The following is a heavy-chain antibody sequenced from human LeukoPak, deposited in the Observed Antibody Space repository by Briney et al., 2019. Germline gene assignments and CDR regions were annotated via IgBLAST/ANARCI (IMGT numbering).Heavy chain of an antibody. Sequence: PSETLSLTCAVYGGSFSDYYWGWIRQPPGKGLEWIGEIDPSGSTNYSPSLTSRVTISVDTSKNQFSLKLSSVAAADTAVYFCVRVGYRYVINDWSRTGLGAYPTKYYYHMDVWDKGATVTVSS. D-gene: IGHD5-18*01. V-gene: IGHV4-34*01. CDR3: VRVGYRYVINDWSRTGLGAYPTKYYYHMDV. CDR2: IDPSGST. CDR1: GGSFSDYY. J-gene: IGHJ6*03.